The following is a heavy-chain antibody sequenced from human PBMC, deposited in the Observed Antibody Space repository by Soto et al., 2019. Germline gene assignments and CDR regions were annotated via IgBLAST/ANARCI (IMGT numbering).Heavy chain of an antibody. Sequence: QVQLVQSGAEVKKPGSSVKVSCKASGGTFSSYAISWVRQAPGHGLEWMGGIIPIFGTANYAQKFQGRVTITADESTRTDYMELSSLRSEDTAVYYCAREEDYGSNRYWYFDLWGRGTPVTVSS. CDR3: AREEDYGSNRYWYFDL. CDR1: GGTFSSYA. V-gene: IGHV1-69*12. D-gene: IGHD4-17*01. CDR2: IIPIFGTA. J-gene: IGHJ2*01.